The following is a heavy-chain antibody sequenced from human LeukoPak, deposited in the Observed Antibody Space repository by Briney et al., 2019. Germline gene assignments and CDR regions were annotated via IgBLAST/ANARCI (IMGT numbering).Heavy chain of an antibody. Sequence: RTSETLSLTCAVYGGSFSGYYWSWIRQPPGKGLEWIGEINHSGSTNYNPSLKSRVTISVDTSKNQFSLKLSSVTAADTAVYYCASFGTVTDYWGQGTLVTVSS. CDR1: GGSFSGYY. CDR3: ASFGTVTDY. CDR2: INHSGST. V-gene: IGHV4-34*01. D-gene: IGHD4-11*01. J-gene: IGHJ4*02.